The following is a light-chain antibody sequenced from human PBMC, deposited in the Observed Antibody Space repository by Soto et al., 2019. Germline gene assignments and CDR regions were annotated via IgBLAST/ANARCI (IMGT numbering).Light chain of an antibody. Sequence: EIVLTQSPAALSLSPGERATLSCGASQSVAGNFLAWYQHKPGLAPRLLIYDASIRANGIPDRFSGGGSGTDFTLTISRLEPEDSAVYYCQHYRSLPHMWTFGLGTKVEI. J-gene: IGKJ1*01. V-gene: IGKV3D-20*01. CDR1: QSVAGNF. CDR2: DAS. CDR3: QHYRSLPHMWT.